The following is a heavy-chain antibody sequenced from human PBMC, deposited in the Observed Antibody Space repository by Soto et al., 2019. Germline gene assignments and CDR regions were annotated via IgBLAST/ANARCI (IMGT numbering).Heavy chain of an antibody. CDR1: GFTFSSYA. CDR2: ISYDGSNK. D-gene: IGHD2-2*01. V-gene: IGHV3-30-3*01. J-gene: IGHJ6*02. CDR3: ARVWCSSTCCYRHGMDV. Sequence: QVQLVESGGGVVQPGRSLRLSCAASGFTFSSYAMHWVRQAPGKGLEWVAVISYDGSNKYYADSVKGRLTISRDNSKNTLYLQMNSLRAEDTAVYYCARVWCSSTCCYRHGMDVWGQGTTVTVSS.